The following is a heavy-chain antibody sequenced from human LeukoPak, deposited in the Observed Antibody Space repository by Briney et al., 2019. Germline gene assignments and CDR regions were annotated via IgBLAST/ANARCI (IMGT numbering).Heavy chain of an antibody. CDR3: ARDGYDILTGFDY. D-gene: IGHD3-9*01. CDR2: IYYSGST. CDR1: GGSISSSSYY. Sequence: SETLSLTCTVSGGSISSSSYYWGWIRQPPGKGLEWLGSIYYSGSTYYNPSLKSRVAISVDTSKNQFSLKLSSVTAADTAVYYCARDGYDILTGFDYWGQGTLVNVSS. V-gene: IGHV4-39*07. J-gene: IGHJ4*02.